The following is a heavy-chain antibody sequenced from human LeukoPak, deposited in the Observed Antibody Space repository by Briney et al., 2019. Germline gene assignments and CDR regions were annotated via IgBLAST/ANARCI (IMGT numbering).Heavy chain of an antibody. CDR2: INHSGST. Sequence: SETLSLTCAVYGGSFSGYYWSWIRQPPGKGLEWIGEINHSGSTNYNPSLKGRVTISVDTSKNQFSLKLSSVTAADTAVYYCASGVYSNYYMDVWGKGTTVTVSS. J-gene: IGHJ6*03. CDR3: ASGVYSNYYMDV. CDR1: GGSFSGYY. V-gene: IGHV4-34*01. D-gene: IGHD4-11*01.